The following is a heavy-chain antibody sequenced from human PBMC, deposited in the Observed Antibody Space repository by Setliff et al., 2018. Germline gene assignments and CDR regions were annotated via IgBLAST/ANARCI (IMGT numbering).Heavy chain of an antibody. CDR2: INIGGGSA. Sequence: GASVKVSCKASGYTFTGYYMHWVRQAPGQGLEWMGIINIGGGSASYAQKFQDRVTMNRDTSTSTVYLEVTSLRSEDTAVYYCARAGMASLNRKGVFDHWGQGTLVTVSS. CDR3: ARAGMASLNRKGVFDH. J-gene: IGHJ4*02. CDR1: GYTFTGYY. D-gene: IGHD3-10*01. V-gene: IGHV1-46*01.